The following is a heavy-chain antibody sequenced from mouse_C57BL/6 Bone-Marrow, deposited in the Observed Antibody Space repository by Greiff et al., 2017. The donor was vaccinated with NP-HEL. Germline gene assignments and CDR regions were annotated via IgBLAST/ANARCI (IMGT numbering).Heavy chain of an antibody. CDR3: ARDGYYGSRDY. CDR1: GYSFTGYF. Sequence: EVQLQQSGPELVKPGDSVKISCKASGYSFTGYFMNWVMQSHGKSLEWIGRINPYNGDTFYNQKFKGKATLTVVKSSSTAHMELRSLTSEDSAVYDCARDGYYGSRDYGGQGTTLTVSS. CDR2: INPYNGDT. J-gene: IGHJ2*01. D-gene: IGHD1-1*01. V-gene: IGHV1-20*01.